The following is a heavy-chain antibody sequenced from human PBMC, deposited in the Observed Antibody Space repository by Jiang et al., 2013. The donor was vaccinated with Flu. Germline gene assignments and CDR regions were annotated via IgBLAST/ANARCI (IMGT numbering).Heavy chain of an antibody. J-gene: IGHJ4*02. CDR2: ISAYNGNT. CDR3: ARVDGRYYDSSGYYYVHDY. D-gene: IGHD3-22*01. V-gene: IGHV1-18*01. CDR1: GYTFTSYG. Sequence: SGAEVKKPGASVKVSCKASGYTFTSYGISWVRQAPGQGLEWMGWISAYNGNTNYAQKLQGRVTMTTDTSTSTAYMELRSLRSDDTAVYYCARVDGRYYDSSGYYYVHDYWGQGTLVTVSS.